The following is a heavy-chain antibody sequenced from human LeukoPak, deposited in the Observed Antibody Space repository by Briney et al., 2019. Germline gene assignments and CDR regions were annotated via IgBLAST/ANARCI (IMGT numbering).Heavy chain of an antibody. V-gene: IGHV4-39*01. CDR1: GGSISSIIYY. Sequence: SETLSLTCTVSGGSISSIIYYWGWIRQPPGKGLEWIGSIYFSGKTYYNPSLKSRITVSVDTSQNQFSLKLNSVTAADTAVYYCARHENARSSSGLEYWGQGTLVTVSS. D-gene: IGHD6-25*01. J-gene: IGHJ4*02. CDR3: ARHENARSSSGLEY. CDR2: IYFSGKT.